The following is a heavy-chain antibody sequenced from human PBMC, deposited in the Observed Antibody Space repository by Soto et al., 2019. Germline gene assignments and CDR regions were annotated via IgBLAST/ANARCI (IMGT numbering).Heavy chain of an antibody. D-gene: IGHD6-13*01. CDR3: AGSFGVAGGGRFGY. CDR2: IYYSGST. Sequence: TPSLTLTFPRYSINIGGYYCSLILLHQWKGLEWIGYIYYSGSTYYLPSLKSPVTISVDTSKNQFSLKLISVTAADTAVHLCAGSFGVAGGGRFGYWGQKSLVSVSS. V-gene: IGHV4-31*01. J-gene: IGHJ4*01. CDR1: RYSINIGGYY.